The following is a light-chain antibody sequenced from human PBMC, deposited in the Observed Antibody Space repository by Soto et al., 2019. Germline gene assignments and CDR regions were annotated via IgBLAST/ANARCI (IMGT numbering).Light chain of an antibody. CDR1: TGTVTTSHY. J-gene: IGLJ3*02. CDR2: DTD. V-gene: IGLV7-46*01. CDR3: SFSYSGLRV. Sequence: QTVVTQEPSLTVSPGGTVTFTCGSSTGTVTTSHYPYWFQQKPGQAPRTLIYDTDNKHSWTPARFSGSLVGGKPALTLSGAQPEDEADYYCSFSYSGLRVFGGGTKVTVL.